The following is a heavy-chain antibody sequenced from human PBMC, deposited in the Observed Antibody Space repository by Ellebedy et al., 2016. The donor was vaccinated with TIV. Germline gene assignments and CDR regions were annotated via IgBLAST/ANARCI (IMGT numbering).Heavy chain of an antibody. CDR1: GFTFSTSN. Sequence: GESLKISCTASGFTFSTSNMNWVRQTPGKGLEWVSYISSSGTTIYYADSVKGRFTISRDNAKNSLDLQMDSLRDEDTAVYYCARDHATGYYTYWYFDLWGRGTLVTVSS. D-gene: IGHD3-9*01. J-gene: IGHJ2*01. CDR3: ARDHATGYYTYWYFDL. V-gene: IGHV3-48*02. CDR2: ISSSGTTI.